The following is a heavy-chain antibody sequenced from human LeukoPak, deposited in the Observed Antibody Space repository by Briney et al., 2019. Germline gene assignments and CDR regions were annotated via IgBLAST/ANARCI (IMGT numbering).Heavy chain of an antibody. J-gene: IGHJ1*01. D-gene: IGHD5/OR15-5a*01. V-gene: IGHV1-2*02. CDR1: GYTFTDYY. CDR2: VFPHSGDT. CDR3: ARPPRDLVSAAPFPF. Sequence: VASVKVSCKASGYTFTDYYIHWVRQAPGEGLEWVGWVFPHSGDTYYAQRFHGGVAMTTDTSINTAYMELSRLKSDDTGVYFCARPPRDLVSAAPFPFWGQGTLVTVSS.